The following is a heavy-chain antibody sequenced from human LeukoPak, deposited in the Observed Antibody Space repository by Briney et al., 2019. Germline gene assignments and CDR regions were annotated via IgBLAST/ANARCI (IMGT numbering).Heavy chain of an antibody. V-gene: IGHV4-59*08. CDR1: GASMNYDY. J-gene: IGHJ4*02. CDR2: IYDSEST. CDR3: ARLPVTPVRVY. Sequence: PSETLSLTCTVPGASMNYDYWSWVRQPPGRGLEWMGYIYDSESTSYNPSPKSRVAMSLDTSKNQFSLKLSSVTAADTAVYYCARLPVTPVRVYWGQGTLVTVSS. D-gene: IGHD4-17*01.